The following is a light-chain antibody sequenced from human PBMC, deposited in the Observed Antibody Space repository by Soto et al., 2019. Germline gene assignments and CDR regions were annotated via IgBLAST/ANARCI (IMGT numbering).Light chain of an antibody. CDR1: QRTDSL. V-gene: IGKV3-11*01. J-gene: IGKJ3*01. CDR2: DAS. CDR3: HQRSYWIFA. Sequence: EIVLTQSPDTLSLSPGERATLSCRAGQRTDSLLAWYQKKPGQAPRLLIYDASYRATGVPARFIGGGSGTDFTLTITSLEPEDFATYYCHQRSYWIFAFGPGTKV.